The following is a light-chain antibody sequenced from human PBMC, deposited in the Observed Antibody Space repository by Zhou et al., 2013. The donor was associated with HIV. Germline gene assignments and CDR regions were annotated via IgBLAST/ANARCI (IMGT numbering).Light chain of an antibody. CDR3: QQSYSTPRT. CDR1: QGISRW. J-gene: IGKJ3*01. CDR2: AAS. V-gene: IGKV1-39*01. Sequence: DIQMTQSPSSVSASVGDRVTITCRASQGISRWLVWYQQRPGKAPKLLIYAASNLQSGVPSRFSGSGSGTDFTLTISSLQPEDFATYYCQQSYSTPRTFGPGTKVDIK.